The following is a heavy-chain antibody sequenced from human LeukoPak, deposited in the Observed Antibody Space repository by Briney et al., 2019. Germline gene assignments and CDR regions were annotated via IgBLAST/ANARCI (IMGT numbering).Heavy chain of an antibody. CDR2: LKQDGSEK. Sequence: GGSLRLSCAASGFTFSSYWMSWVRQAPGKGLEWVANLKQDGSEKYYVDSVKGRLTIARDNAKNSLYLQMNSLRAEHTAVYYCARVELYAGSPFDYWGQGTLVTVPS. D-gene: IGHD2/OR15-2a*01. V-gene: IGHV3-7*01. J-gene: IGHJ4*02. CDR3: ARVELYAGSPFDY. CDR1: GFTFSSYW.